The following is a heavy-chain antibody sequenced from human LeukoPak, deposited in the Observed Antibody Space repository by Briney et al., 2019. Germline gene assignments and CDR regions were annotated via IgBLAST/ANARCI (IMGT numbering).Heavy chain of an antibody. CDR2: IYYSGST. V-gene: IGHV4-30-4*08. CDR1: GGSISSGDYY. J-gene: IGHJ3*02. Sequence: SETLSLTCTVSGGSISSGDYYWSWIRQPPGKGLEWIGYIYYSGSTYYNPSLKSRVTISVDTSKNQFSLKLSAVTSPGSTVYYCARDGVGDYADAFDIWGQGTMVTVSS. CDR3: ARDGVGDYADAFDI. D-gene: IGHD4-17*01.